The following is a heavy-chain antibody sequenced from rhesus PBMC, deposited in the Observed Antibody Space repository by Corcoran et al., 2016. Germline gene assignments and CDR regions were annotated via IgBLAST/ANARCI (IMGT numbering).Heavy chain of an antibody. J-gene: IGHJ3*01. CDR2: IRSGECT. CDR1: GGSISSNY. Sequence: QVQLQQWGEGLVKPSETLSFTCAVYGGSISSNYWSWIRQPPGKGLGGIGRIRSGECTNSNPSLHGRGTISMAASKNQFSLKLSSVTAADPAVYDYARVRGYTDDDAFDFWGQGLRVTVSS. D-gene: IGHD5-24*01. V-gene: IGHV4-160*01. CDR3: ARVRGYTDDDAFDF.